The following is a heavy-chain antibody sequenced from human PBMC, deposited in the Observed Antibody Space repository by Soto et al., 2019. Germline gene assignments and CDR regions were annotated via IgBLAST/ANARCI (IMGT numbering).Heavy chain of an antibody. Sequence: SETLSLTCTVSGGSISSSSYYWGWIRQPPGKGLEWIGSIYYSGSTYYNPSLKSRVTISVDTSKNQFSLKLSSVTAADTAVYYCARHDGFWSEYGYYYYYGMDVWGQGTTVTVSS. J-gene: IGHJ6*02. V-gene: IGHV4-39*01. D-gene: IGHD3-3*01. CDR3: ARHDGFWSEYGYYYYYGMDV. CDR1: GGSISSSSYY. CDR2: IYYSGST.